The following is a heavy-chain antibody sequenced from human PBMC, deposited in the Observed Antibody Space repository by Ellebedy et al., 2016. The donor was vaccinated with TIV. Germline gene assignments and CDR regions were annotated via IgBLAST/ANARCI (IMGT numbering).Heavy chain of an antibody. J-gene: IGHJ3*01. CDR3: ATDGSYGDYRSPAHAFVL. CDR1: RFSFSSYW. D-gene: IGHD4-17*01. CDR2: INQDGSDK. V-gene: IGHV3-7*01. Sequence: GESLKISCVGSRFSFSSYWMSWVRQPPGKGLEWVANINQDGSDKYYVDSVKGRFTISRDNAKNSLYLQMNSLRAEDTSVYYCATDGSYGDYRSPAHAFVLWGQGTVVTVSS.